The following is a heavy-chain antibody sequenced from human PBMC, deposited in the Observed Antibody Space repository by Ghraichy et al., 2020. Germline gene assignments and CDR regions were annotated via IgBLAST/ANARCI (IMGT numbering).Heavy chain of an antibody. Sequence: ASVKVSCKASGYTFTSYGISWVRQAPGQGLEWMGWISSYNGNTNYAQNIQGRVTMTTDTSTRTAYMELRSLRSDDTAVYYCARGKDGYKLCFDYWGQGTLVTVSS. CDR3: ARGKDGYKLCFDY. J-gene: IGHJ4*02. V-gene: IGHV1-18*04. CDR2: ISSYNGNT. CDR1: GYTFTSYG. D-gene: IGHD5-24*01.